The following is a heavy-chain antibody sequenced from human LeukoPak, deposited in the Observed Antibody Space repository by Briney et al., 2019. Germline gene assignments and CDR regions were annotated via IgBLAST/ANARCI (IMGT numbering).Heavy chain of an antibody. CDR2: ISASGRST. CDR1: GFSFRSYA. V-gene: IGHV3-23*01. Sequence: GGSLTLSCAASGFSFRSYAMSWVRQAPGKGLEWVSAISASGRSTYYPDSVKGRFTISRDNSKNTLYLQMNSLRAGDTAVYYCAKDACGGDCYSHFDYWGQETLVTVSS. CDR3: AKDACGGDCYSHFDY. D-gene: IGHD2-21*02. J-gene: IGHJ4*02.